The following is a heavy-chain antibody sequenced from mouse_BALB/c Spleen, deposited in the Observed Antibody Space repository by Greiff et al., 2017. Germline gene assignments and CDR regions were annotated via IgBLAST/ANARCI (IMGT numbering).Heavy chain of an antibody. CDR3: ARVDGNYLYAMDY. V-gene: IGHV5-9-4*01. Sequence: DVKLVESGGGLVKPGGSLKLSCAASGFTFSSYAMSWVRQSPAKRLEWVAEISSGGSYTYYPDTVTGRFTISRNNAKNTLYLEMSSLRSEDTAMYDCARVDGNYLYAMDYWGQGTSVTVSA. CDR1: GFTFSSYA. CDR2: ISSGGSYT. D-gene: IGHD2-1*01. J-gene: IGHJ4*01.